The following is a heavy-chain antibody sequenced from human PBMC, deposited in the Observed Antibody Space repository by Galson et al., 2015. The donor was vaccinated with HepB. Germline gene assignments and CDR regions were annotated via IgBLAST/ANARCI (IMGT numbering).Heavy chain of an antibody. D-gene: IGHD3-22*01. CDR1: GFTFSSYA. CDR3: AKTKYYYDSSGYYETFVY. Sequence: SLRLSCAASGFTFSSYAMSWVRQAPGEGLEWVSAISGSGGSTYYADSVKGRFTISRHNSKNTLYLQMNSLRAEDTAVYYCAKTKYYYDSSGYYETFVYWGQGALVTVSS. V-gene: IGHV3-23*01. J-gene: IGHJ4*02. CDR2: ISGSGGST.